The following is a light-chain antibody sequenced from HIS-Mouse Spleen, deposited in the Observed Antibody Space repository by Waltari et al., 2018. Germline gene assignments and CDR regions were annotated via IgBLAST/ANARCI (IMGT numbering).Light chain of an antibody. Sequence: DIVMTQSPDSLAVSLCERATINCKSSQSVLYSSNNKNYLAWYQQKPGQPPKLLIYWASTRESGVPDRFSGSGSGTDFTLTISSLQAEDVAVYYCQQYYSTPPPTFGGGTKVEIK. CDR3: QQYYSTPPPT. CDR2: WAS. J-gene: IGKJ4*01. CDR1: QSVLYSSNNKNY. V-gene: IGKV4-1*01.